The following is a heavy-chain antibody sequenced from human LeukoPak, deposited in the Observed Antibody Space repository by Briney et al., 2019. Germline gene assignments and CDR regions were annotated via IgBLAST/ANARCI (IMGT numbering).Heavy chain of an antibody. J-gene: IGHJ4*02. CDR1: GFTFSSYE. CDR2: ISNSAI. Sequence: GGSLRLSCAASGFTFSSYEMNWVRQAPGKGLEWVSHISNSAIYYADSVKGRFTISRDNAKNSLYLQMNSLRADDTAVYYCATKVPGTSHFSHWGQGILVTVSS. V-gene: IGHV3-48*03. CDR3: ATKVPGTSHFSH. D-gene: IGHD6-19*01.